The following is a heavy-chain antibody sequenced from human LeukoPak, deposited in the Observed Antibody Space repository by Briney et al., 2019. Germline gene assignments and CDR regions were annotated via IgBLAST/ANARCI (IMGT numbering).Heavy chain of an antibody. CDR1: GFTFSSYG. CDR3: ARDRVQLVPDY. Sequence: GGSLRLSCAASGFTFSSYGMSWVRQAPGKGLEWVSAISGSGGSTYYADSVKGRFTISRDNAKNSLYLQMNSLRAEDTAVYYCARDRVQLVPDYWGQGTLVTVSS. V-gene: IGHV3-23*01. CDR2: ISGSGGST. J-gene: IGHJ4*02. D-gene: IGHD6-13*01.